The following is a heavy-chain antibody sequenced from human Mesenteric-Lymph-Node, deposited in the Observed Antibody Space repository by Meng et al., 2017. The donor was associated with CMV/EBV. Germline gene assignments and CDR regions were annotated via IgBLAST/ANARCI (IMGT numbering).Heavy chain of an antibody. Sequence: GESLKISCAASGFTFSSYWMSWVRQAPGKGLEWVANIKQDGSEKYYVDSVKGRFVISRDNAKNTLFLQMNSLRDEDSALYYCARGHWGMDVWGQGTTVTVSS. CDR3: ARGHWGMDV. J-gene: IGHJ6*02. CDR1: GFTFSSYW. V-gene: IGHV3-7*04. CDR2: IKQDGSEK. D-gene: IGHD1-1*01.